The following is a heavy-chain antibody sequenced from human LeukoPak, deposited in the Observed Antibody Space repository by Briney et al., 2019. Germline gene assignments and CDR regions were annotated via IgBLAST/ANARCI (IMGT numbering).Heavy chain of an antibody. Sequence: GASVKVSCKASGYTFTGYYMHWVRQAPGQGLEWMGRINPNSGGTNYAQKFQGRVTMTRDTSISTAYMELSGLRSDDTAVYYCARVKSGYSYGYPYWGQGTLVTVSS. D-gene: IGHD5-18*01. CDR3: ARVKSGYSYGYPY. CDR1: GYTFTGYY. CDR2: INPNSGGT. V-gene: IGHV1-2*06. J-gene: IGHJ4*02.